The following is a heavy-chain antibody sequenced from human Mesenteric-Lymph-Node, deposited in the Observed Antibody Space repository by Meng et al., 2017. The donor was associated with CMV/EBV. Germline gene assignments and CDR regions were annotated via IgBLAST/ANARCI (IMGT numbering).Heavy chain of an antibody. V-gene: IGHV4-34*01. J-gene: IGHJ3*02. CDR2: INHSGST. CDR1: GGSISSYY. D-gene: IGHD2-2*01. Sequence: SETLSLTCTVSGGSISSYYWSWIRQPPGKGLEWIGEINHSGSTNYNPSLKSRVTISVDTSKNQFSLKLSSVTAADTAVYYCARGVVPACAFDIWGQGTMVTVSS. CDR3: ARGVVPACAFDI.